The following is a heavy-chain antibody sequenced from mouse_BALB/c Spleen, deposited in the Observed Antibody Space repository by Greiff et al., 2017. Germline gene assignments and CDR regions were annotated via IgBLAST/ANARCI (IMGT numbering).Heavy chain of an antibody. J-gene: IGHJ4*01. CDR1: GYTFTSYV. D-gene: IGHD1-1*01. CDR3: ARSRAYYYGSSDAMDY. Sequence: EVQLVESGPELVKPGASVKMSCKASGYTFTSYVMHWVKQKPGQGLEWIGYINPYNDGTKYNEKFKGKATLTSDKSSSTAYMELSSLTSEDSAVYYCARSRAYYYGSSDAMDYWGQGTSVTVSS. V-gene: IGHV1-14*01. CDR2: INPYNDGT.